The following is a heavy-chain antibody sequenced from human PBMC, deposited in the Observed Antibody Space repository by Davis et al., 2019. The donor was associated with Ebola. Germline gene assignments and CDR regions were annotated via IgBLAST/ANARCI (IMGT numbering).Heavy chain of an antibody. D-gene: IGHD6-6*01. Sequence: GESLKISCGASEFTITTHWMHWVRQGPGKGLVWVSRINGDGTITTYADSVKGRFSISRDNAKNTLYLQMNSLRAEDTAIYYCARGDSTSSYSYHYNYYGMDVWGQGTTVTVSS. CDR2: INGDGTIT. V-gene: IGHV3-74*03. J-gene: IGHJ6*02. CDR1: EFTITTHW. CDR3: ARGDSTSSYSYHYNYYGMDV.